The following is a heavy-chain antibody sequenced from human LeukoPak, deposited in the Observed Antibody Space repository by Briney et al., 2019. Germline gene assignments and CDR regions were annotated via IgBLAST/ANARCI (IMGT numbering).Heavy chain of an antibody. Sequence: SETLSLTCAVYGGSFSGYYWTWIRQPPGKGLEWIGEINHSGSTNYNPSLQSRVTISVDTSKNQFSLKLSSVTAADTAVYYCARDSRSYYFDYWGQGTLVTVSS. J-gene: IGHJ4*02. D-gene: IGHD3-10*01. CDR2: INHSGST. CDR1: GGSFSGYY. CDR3: ARDSRSYYFDY. V-gene: IGHV4-34*01.